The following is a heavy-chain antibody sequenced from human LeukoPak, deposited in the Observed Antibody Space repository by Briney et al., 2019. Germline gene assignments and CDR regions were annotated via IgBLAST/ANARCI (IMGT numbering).Heavy chain of an antibody. CDR1: GYTFTSYD. V-gene: IGHV1-8*01. CDR2: MNPNSGNT. CDR3: ARGSLKYYDFWSGYYPEYYYGMDV. D-gene: IGHD3-3*01. Sequence: ASVKVSCKASGYTFTSYDINWVRQATGQGLEWMGWMNPNSGNTGYAQKFQGRVTMTRNTSISTAYMEPSSLRSEDTAVYYCARGSLKYYDFWSGYYPEYYYGMDVWGQGTTVTVSS. J-gene: IGHJ6*02.